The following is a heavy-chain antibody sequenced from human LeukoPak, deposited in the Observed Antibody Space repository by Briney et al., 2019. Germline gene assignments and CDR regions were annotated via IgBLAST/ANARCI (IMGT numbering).Heavy chain of an antibody. J-gene: IGHJ3*02. CDR1: GFTFSSYW. CDR2: INSDGSST. CDR3: TRPYDSAPHSAFDI. V-gene: IGHV3-74*01. D-gene: IGHD3-22*01. Sequence: GGSLRLSCAASGFTFSSYWMHWVRQAPGKGLVWVSRINSDGSSTSYADSVKGRFTISRDNAKNSLYLQMNSLRAEDTAVYYCTRPYDSAPHSAFDIWGQGTTVTVSS.